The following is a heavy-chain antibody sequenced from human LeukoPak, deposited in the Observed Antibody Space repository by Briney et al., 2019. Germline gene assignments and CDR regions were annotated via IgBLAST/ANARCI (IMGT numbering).Heavy chain of an antibody. D-gene: IGHD3-10*01. CDR2: ISGSGGST. Sequence: GGSLRLSCGASVFTFRSYWMSWVRQAPGKGLEWVSAISGSGGSTYYADSVKGRFTISRDNSKNTLYLQMNSLRAEDTAVYYCAKDYFGGHYAFDIWGQGTMVTVSS. J-gene: IGHJ3*02. CDR3: AKDYFGGHYAFDI. CDR1: VFTFRSYW. V-gene: IGHV3-23*01.